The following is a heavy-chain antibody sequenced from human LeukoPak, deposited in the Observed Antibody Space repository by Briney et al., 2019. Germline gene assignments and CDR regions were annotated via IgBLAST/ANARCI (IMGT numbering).Heavy chain of an antibody. V-gene: IGHV4-31*03. CDR3: ARAGGFFSPFGY. CDR2: IFYSGST. D-gene: IGHD3-3*01. CDR1: GGSISSGGYY. Sequence: SGTLSLTCTVSGGSISSGGYYWSWIRQHPGKGLEWIGYIFYSGSTNYNPSLKSRVTISLDTSKNQFSLKLSSVTAADTAVYYCARAGGFFSPFGYWGQGTLVTVSS. J-gene: IGHJ4*02.